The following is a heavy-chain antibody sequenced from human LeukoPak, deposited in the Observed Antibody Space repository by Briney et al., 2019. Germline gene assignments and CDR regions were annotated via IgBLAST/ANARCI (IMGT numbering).Heavy chain of an antibody. CDR3: AKRKDCSGGSCYPDGYYSMDV. Sequence: PGGSLRLSCAASGFTFSSYAMSWVRQAPGKGLEWVSAISGSGGSTYYADSVKGRFTISRDNSKNTLYLQMNSLRAEDTAVYYCAKRKDCSGGSCYPDGYYSMDVWGQGTTVTVSS. D-gene: IGHD2-15*01. CDR2: ISGSGGST. V-gene: IGHV3-23*01. J-gene: IGHJ6*02. CDR1: GFTFSSYA.